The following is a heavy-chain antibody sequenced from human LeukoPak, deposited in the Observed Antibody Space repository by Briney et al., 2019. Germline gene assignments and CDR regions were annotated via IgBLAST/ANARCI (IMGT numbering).Heavy chain of an antibody. D-gene: IGHD4-17*01. CDR2: INHSGST. Sequence: SETLSLTCAVYGGSFSGYYWSWIRQPPGKGLECIGEINHSGSTNYNPSLKSRVTISVDTSKNQFSLKLSSVTAADTAVYYCARGHDYGVAWFQHWGQGTLVTVSS. V-gene: IGHV4-34*01. CDR1: GGSFSGYY. J-gene: IGHJ1*01. CDR3: ARGHDYGVAWFQH.